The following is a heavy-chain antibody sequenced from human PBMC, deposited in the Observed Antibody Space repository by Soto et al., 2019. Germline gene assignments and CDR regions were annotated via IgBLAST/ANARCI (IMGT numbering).Heavy chain of an antibody. Sequence: PSETLSRTCTVSGGSISSYHWSWIRQSPGKGLEWIGFISDSGSINYNPSLKSRVTISVDTSKNQFSLKLRSVTAADTAVYYCARDPGPECTTANCYTDCWGQGKLVTVSS. CDR2: ISDSGSI. CDR1: GGSISSYH. CDR3: ARDPGPECTTANCYTDC. D-gene: IGHD2-2*01. J-gene: IGHJ4*02. V-gene: IGHV4-59*12.